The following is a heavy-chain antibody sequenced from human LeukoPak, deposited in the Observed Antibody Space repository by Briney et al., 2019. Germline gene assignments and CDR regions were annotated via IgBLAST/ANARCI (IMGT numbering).Heavy chain of an antibody. CDR1: GFTFSSYA. D-gene: IGHD2-2*01. Sequence: GGSLRLSCSASGFTFSSYAMHWVRQAPGKGLEYVSANSSNGGSTYYADSVKGRFTISRDNSKNTLYLQMSSLRAEDTAVYYCVKEGGYCSSTSCYWYYFDYWGQGTLVTVSS. V-gene: IGHV3-64D*06. CDR2: NSSNGGST. CDR3: VKEGGYCSSTSCYWYYFDY. J-gene: IGHJ4*02.